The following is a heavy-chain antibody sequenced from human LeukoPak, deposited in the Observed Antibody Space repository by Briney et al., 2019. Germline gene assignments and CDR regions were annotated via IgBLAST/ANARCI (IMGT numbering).Heavy chain of an antibody. J-gene: IGHJ6*02. CDR2: INPNSGGT. CDR3: ARDLSVLYYDFWSGYYGGYGMDV. D-gene: IGHD3-3*01. V-gene: IGHV1-2*06. Sequence: ASVKVSCKASGYTFTGYYMHWVRQAPGQGLEWMGRINPNSGGTNYAQKFQGRVTMTRGTSISTAYMELSRLRSDDTAVYYCARDLSVLYYDFWSGYYGGYGMDVWGQGTTVTVSS. CDR1: GYTFTGYY.